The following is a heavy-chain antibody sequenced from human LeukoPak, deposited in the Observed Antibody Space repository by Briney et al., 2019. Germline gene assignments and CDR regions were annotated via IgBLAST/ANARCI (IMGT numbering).Heavy chain of an antibody. J-gene: IGHJ4*02. CDR2: ISSSSTYI. V-gene: IGHV3-11*06. CDR1: GFTFTAYY. D-gene: IGHD6-13*01. CDR3: ARDGGYSSSWSDPFDY. Sequence: GGSLRLSCAASGFTFTAYYMSWIRQAPGKGLEWVSYISSSSTYIFYADSVRGRFIISRDNAENSLYLQMNSLRADDTAVYYCARDGGYSSSWSDPFDYWGQGTLVTVSS.